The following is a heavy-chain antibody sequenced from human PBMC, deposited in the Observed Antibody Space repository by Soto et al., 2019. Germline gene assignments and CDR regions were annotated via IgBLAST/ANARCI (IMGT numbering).Heavy chain of an antibody. D-gene: IGHD5-12*01. V-gene: IGHV1-3*01. J-gene: IGHJ4*02. CDR2: INAGNGNT. CDR1: GYTFTTYT. CDR3: AKVRGLEVALDF. Sequence: QVHLVQSGAEVKKPGASVKVSCKASGYTFTTYTLHWVRQAPGQNLEWLGGINAGNGNTKYSQKFKGRVTITGDTSANTDYMEQSRVRSEGTGVYYCAKVRGLEVALDFLGQGAVVTVSS.